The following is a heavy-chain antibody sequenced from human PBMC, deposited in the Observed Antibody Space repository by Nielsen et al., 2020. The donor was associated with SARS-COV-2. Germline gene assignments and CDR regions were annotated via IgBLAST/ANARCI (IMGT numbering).Heavy chain of an antibody. CDR1: GYTFTSND. CDR2: ISPSNGNT. J-gene: IGHJ6*03. CDR3: ATERSGVVPGPLGIGPRFLYYYMDV. Sequence: ASVKVSCKASGYTFTSNDITWVRQAPGQGLQWMGRISPSNGNTKYAQRFQGRVTMTTDTSTTTAYMELRSLTSDDTAVYYCATERSGVVPGPLGIGPRFLYYYMDVWGKGTTVTVSS. D-gene: IGHD2-2*01. V-gene: IGHV1-18*04.